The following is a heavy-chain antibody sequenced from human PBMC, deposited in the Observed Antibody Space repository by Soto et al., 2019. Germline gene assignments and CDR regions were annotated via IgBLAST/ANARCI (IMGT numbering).Heavy chain of an antibody. CDR2: ISSSSSYI. CDR1: GFTFSSYS. J-gene: IGHJ4*02. Sequence: PGGSLRLSCAASGFTFSSYSMNWVRQAPGKGLEWVSSISSSSSYIYYADSVKGRFTISRDNAKNSLYLQMNSLRAEDTAVYYCARDHNYDFWSHFDYWGQGTLVTVSS. CDR3: ARDHNYDFWSHFDY. V-gene: IGHV3-21*01. D-gene: IGHD3-3*01.